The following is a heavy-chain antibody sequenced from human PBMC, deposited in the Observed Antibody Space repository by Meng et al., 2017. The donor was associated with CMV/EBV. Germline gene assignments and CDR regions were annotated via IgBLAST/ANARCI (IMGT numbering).Heavy chain of an antibody. CDR2: IKSKTDGGTT. CDR1: GFTFSNAW. J-gene: IGHJ4*02. V-gene: IGHV3-15*01. CDR3: ARVGFLEWLLADY. D-gene: IGHD3-3*01. Sequence: GESLKISCAASGFTFSNAWMSWVRQAPGKGLEWVGRIKSKTDGGTTDYAAPVKGRFTISRDDSKNTLYLQMNSLKTEDTAVYYCARVGFLEWLLADYWGQGTLVTV.